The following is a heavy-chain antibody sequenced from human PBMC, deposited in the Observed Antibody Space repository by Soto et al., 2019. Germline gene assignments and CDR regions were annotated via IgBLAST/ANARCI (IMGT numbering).Heavy chain of an antibody. Sequence: GSLRLSCAASGFTFSNAWMNWVRQAPGKGLEWVGRIKSKTDGGTTDYAAPLKGRFTISRDDSKNTLYLQMNSLKTEDTAVYYCTTGVPYYYDSSGYYRDWGQGTLVTVSS. CDR3: TTGVPYYYDSSGYYRD. V-gene: IGHV3-15*07. CDR1: GFTFSNAW. CDR2: IKSKTDGGTT. J-gene: IGHJ4*02. D-gene: IGHD3-22*01.